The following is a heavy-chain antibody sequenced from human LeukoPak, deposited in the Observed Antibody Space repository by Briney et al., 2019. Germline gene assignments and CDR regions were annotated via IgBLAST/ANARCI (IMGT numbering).Heavy chain of an antibody. D-gene: IGHD2-15*01. J-gene: IGHJ6*03. V-gene: IGHV4-34*01. CDR3: ARVVVVVAASYYYYYYMDV. CDR2: INHSRST. Sequence: SETLSLTCAVYGVSFSGYYWSWIRQPPGKGLEWIGEINHSRSTNYNPSLKSRVTISVDTSKNQFSLKLSSVTAADTAVYYCARVVVVVAASYYYYYYMDVWGKGTTVTVSS. CDR1: GVSFSGYY.